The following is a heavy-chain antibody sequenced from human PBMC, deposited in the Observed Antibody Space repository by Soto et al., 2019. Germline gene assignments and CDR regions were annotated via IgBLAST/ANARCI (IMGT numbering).Heavy chain of an antibody. Sequence: EVQLLESGGGLIQPGGSLRLSCAASGFTFSSYAMSWVRQAPGKGLEWVSAISGSGGSTYYADSVKGRFTISRDNSKNTLYLQMNSLRAEDTAVYYCAKDRMWLRLPDYWGQGTLVTVSS. D-gene: IGHD5-12*01. CDR2: ISGSGGST. J-gene: IGHJ4*02. CDR1: GFTFSSYA. CDR3: AKDRMWLRLPDY. V-gene: IGHV3-23*01.